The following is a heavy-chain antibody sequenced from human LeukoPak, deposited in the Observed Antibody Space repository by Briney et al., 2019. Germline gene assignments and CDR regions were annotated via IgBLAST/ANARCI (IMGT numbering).Heavy chain of an antibody. Sequence: GGSLRLSCAASGFTFSSYGMHWVRQAPGKGLEWGAVIWYDGSNKYYEDSVKGRFTISRDNSKNTLYLQMNSLRAEDTAVYYCAEGEYDFWSGYYLGGLYWGQGTLVTVSS. V-gene: IGHV3-33*01. CDR3: AEGEYDFWSGYYLGGLY. CDR1: GFTFSSYG. D-gene: IGHD3-3*01. CDR2: IWYDGSNK. J-gene: IGHJ4*02.